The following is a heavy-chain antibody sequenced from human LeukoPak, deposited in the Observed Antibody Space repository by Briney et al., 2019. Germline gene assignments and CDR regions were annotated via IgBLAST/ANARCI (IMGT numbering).Heavy chain of an antibody. Sequence: KPGGSLSLSCAASGFTFSDYYMNWIRQAPGKGLEWVSYISSSGSIIYYADSVKGRFTISRDNAKNSLYMQMNSLRAEDTAVYYCARISGLFRENYDILTGYDAFDIWGQGTMVTVSS. CDR1: GFTFSDYY. CDR2: ISSSGSII. D-gene: IGHD3-9*01. CDR3: ARISGLFRENYDILTGYDAFDI. V-gene: IGHV3-11*04. J-gene: IGHJ3*02.